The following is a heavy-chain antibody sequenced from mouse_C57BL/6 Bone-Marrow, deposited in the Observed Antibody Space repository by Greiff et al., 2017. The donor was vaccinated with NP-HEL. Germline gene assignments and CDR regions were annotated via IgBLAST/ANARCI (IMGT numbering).Heavy chain of an antibody. CDR3: ARWEDLWYYFDY. D-gene: IGHD1-1*02. CDR2: IHPNSGST. CDR1: GYTFTSYW. V-gene: IGHV1-64*01. Sequence: QVQLQQPGAELVKPGASVKLSCKASGYTFTSYWMHWVKQRPGQGLEWIGMIHPNSGSTNYNEKFKSKATLTVDKSSSTAYMPLSSLTSEDSAVYYCARWEDLWYYFDYWGQGTTLTVSS. J-gene: IGHJ2*01.